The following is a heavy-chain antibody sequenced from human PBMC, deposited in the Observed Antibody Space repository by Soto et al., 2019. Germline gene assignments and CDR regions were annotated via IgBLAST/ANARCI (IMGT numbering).Heavy chain of an antibody. D-gene: IGHD6-19*01. CDR2: IYYGGTT. CDR3: ARDGRIAVAATDF. V-gene: IGHV4-30-4*01. J-gene: IGHJ4*02. CDR1: GGSISSGDYY. Sequence: SGTLSLTCTVSGGSISSGDYYWSWIRQPPGKGLEWIGYIYYGGTTYYNPSLRTRLTISVDTSKNQFSLRLSSVTAADTAVYYGARDGRIAVAATDFWGQGTLVTVSS.